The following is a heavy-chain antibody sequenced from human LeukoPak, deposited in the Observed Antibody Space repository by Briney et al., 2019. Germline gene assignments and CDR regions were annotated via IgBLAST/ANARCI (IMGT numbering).Heavy chain of an antibody. V-gene: IGHV3-48*03. CDR1: GFTFSSYE. D-gene: IGHD3-10*01. J-gene: IGHJ6*02. CDR3: ARDPDITMVRGVVDCIDV. Sequence: GGSLRLSCAASGFTFSSYEMNWVRQAPGKGLEWVSYISSSGSTIYYADSVKGRFTISRDNAKNSLYLQMNSLRAEDTAVYYCARDPDITMVRGVVDCIDVWGQGTTVTVSS. CDR2: ISSSGSTI.